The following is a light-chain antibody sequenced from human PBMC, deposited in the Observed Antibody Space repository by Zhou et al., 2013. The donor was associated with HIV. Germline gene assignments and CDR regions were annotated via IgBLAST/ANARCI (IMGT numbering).Light chain of an antibody. CDR3: QQLSSPFT. CDR1: QGISTY. J-gene: IGKJ3*01. V-gene: IGKV1-17*03. CDR2: AAS. Sequence: DIQMTQSPSAMSASVGDRVTITCRASQGISTYLAWFQQKPGKVPERLIYAASSLQSGVPSRFSGRGSGTEFTLTISSLQPEDFATYYCQQLSSPFTFGPGTKVDIK.